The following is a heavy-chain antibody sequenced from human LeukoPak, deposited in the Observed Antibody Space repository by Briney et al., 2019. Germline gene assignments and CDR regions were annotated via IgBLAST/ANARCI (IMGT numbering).Heavy chain of an antibody. V-gene: IGHV4-39*01. D-gene: IGHD3-10*01. J-gene: IGHJ4*02. CDR3: ARLGEGSMAADY. CDR2: IYYSGST. CDR1: GGSISSSSYY. Sequence: PSETLSLTCTVSGGSISSSSYYWGWIRQPPGKGLEWIGSIYYSGSTYYNPSLKSRVTISVDTSKNQFSLKLSSVTAADTAVYYCARLGEGSMAADYWGQGTLVTVSS.